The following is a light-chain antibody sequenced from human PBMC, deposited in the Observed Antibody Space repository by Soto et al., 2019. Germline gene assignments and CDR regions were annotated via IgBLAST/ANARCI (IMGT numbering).Light chain of an antibody. J-gene: IGKJ5*01. Sequence: EVVLTQSPVTLSLSPGDRATLSCRASQSFRGLLAWYQQKPGQAPRLLIYDAYNRATGIPSRFSGSGSGTYFPLTISSLEPEDAAVYYCQQRHMWPITFGQGTRLEIK. V-gene: IGKV3-11*01. CDR3: QQRHMWPIT. CDR2: DAY. CDR1: QSFRGL.